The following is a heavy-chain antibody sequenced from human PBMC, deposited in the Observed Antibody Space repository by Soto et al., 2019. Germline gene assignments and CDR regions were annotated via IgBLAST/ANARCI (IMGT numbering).Heavy chain of an antibody. D-gene: IGHD1-26*01. CDR1: GYTFTGYY. CDR2: ISPNSGGT. Sequence: QVRLVQSGAEVKKSGASGKVSCKASGYTFTGYYIHWVRQAPGQGPEGMGEISPNSGGTKYAQRFQGRVTMTRDTSITTVYMELSNLSPDDTAVYYCGKGRSGDVGVFYWGQGTLVTVYS. CDR3: GKGRSGDVGVFY. J-gene: IGHJ4*02. V-gene: IGHV1-2*02.